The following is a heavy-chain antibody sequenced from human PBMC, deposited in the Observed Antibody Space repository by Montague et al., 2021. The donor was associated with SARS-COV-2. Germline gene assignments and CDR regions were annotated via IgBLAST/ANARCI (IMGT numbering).Heavy chain of an antibody. CDR2: TSGST. V-gene: IGHV4-61*02. Sequence: TSGSTNYNPSLKSRVTRSVHTYNNQFSLKLSSVTDADTAVYYCARESWSPTYYFYYGVDVWGKGTTVTVP. D-gene: IGHD1-26*01. CDR3: ARESWSPTYYFYYGVDV. J-gene: IGHJ6*04.